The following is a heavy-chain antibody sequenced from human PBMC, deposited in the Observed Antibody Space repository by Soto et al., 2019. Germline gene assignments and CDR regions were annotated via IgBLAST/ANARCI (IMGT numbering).Heavy chain of an antibody. D-gene: IGHD2-21*02. V-gene: IGHV3-23*01. CDR2: IRGSGDRT. CDR1: GLIFSDYA. Sequence: EVQLLESGGGWVQPGGSLRLSCAASGLIFSDYAISWVRQAPGQGLEWVGSIRGSGDRTDYPDSVKGRFTISRANSKNAMNPQMNRRRAEDTAMSYYTKDKDRGGDSCPPFDYWGQGTLATVSS. J-gene: IGHJ4*02. CDR3: TKDKDRGGDSCPPFDY.